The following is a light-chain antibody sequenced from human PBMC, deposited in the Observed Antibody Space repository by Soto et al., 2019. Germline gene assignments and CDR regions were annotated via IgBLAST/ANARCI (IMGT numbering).Light chain of an antibody. J-gene: IGKJ5*01. CDR1: QSVISY. CDR2: AAS. V-gene: IGKV3D-15*01. Sequence: ESVLTQSPGTLSLSPGERATLSCRASQSVISYLAWYQQKPGQAPRLLIYAASSMQSGVPSRFSGSGSGTEFTLTISSLQPEDFATYYCQQLNSYPQTFGQGTRLEIK. CDR3: QQLNSYPQT.